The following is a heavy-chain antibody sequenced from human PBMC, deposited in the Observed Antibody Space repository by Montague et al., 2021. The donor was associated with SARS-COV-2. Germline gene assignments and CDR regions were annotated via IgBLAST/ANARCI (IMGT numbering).Heavy chain of an antibody. J-gene: IGHJ4*02. CDR3: ARDVRYYYDQ. CDR1: GGSITDRTYY. Sequence: SETLSLTCSVSGGSITDRTYYWGCIRQSPGKGLEWIGAINYSGTTYYNPSLKSRVTISLDTAKNQFSLRVTSVTAADTAVYYCARDVRYYYDQWGQGILVTVSS. CDR2: INYSGTT. V-gene: IGHV4-39*07. D-gene: IGHD3-10*01.